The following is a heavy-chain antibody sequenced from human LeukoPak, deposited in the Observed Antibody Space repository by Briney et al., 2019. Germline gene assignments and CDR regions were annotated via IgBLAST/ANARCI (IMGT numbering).Heavy chain of an antibody. Sequence: SETLSLTCAVYGGSFSGYYWSWIRQPPGKGLEWIGEINHSGSTNYNPSLKSRVTISVDTSKNQFSLKQSSVTAADTAVYYCARLPGWYSSGWLDYWGQGTLVTVSS. CDR2: INHSGST. CDR3: ARLPGWYSSGWLDY. D-gene: IGHD6-19*01. J-gene: IGHJ4*02. CDR1: GGSFSGYY. V-gene: IGHV4-34*01.